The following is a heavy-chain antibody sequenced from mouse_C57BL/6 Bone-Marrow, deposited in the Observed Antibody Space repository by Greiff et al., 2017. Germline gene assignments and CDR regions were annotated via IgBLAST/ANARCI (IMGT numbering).Heavy chain of an antibody. V-gene: IGHV1-15*01. Sequence: QVQLQQSGAELVRPGASVTLSCKASGYTFTDYEMHWVKQTPVHGLEWIGAIDPETGGTANNQKFKGKAILTADKSSSTAYMELRSLTSEDSAVYYCTREGFAYWGQGTLVTVSA. CDR2: IDPETGGT. J-gene: IGHJ3*01. CDR3: TREGFAY. CDR1: GYTFTDYE.